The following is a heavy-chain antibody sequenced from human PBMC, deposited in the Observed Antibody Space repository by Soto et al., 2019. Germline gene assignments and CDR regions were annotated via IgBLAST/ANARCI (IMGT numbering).Heavy chain of an antibody. CDR2: INAGNGNT. J-gene: IGHJ4*02. D-gene: IGHD5-18*01. Sequence: GASVKVSCKASGYTFPSYAMHWVRQAPGQRLEWMGWINAGNGNTKYSQKFQGRVTITRDTSASTAYMELSSLRSEDTAVYYCARDLGIQLWPRYYFDYWGQGTLVTVSS. V-gene: IGHV1-3*01. CDR3: ARDLGIQLWPRYYFDY. CDR1: GYTFPSYA.